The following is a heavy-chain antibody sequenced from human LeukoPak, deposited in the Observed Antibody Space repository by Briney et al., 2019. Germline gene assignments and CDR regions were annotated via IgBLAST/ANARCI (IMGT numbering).Heavy chain of an antibody. Sequence: GASVKVSCKASGYTLTRYGISWVRQAPGKGLEWVSSILSVGTTYYADSVKGRFTISRDNSKNTLYLQMNSLRAEDTAVYYCAKCYKLTSYYLGGFDYWGQGTLVTVSS. J-gene: IGHJ4*02. CDR2: ILSVGTT. D-gene: IGHD3-22*01. V-gene: IGHV3-23*01. CDR1: GYTLTRYG. CDR3: AKCYKLTSYYLGGFDY.